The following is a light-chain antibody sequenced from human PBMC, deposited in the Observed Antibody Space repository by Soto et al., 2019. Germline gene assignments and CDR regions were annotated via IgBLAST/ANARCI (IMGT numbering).Light chain of an antibody. V-gene: IGLV2-14*01. CDR2: EVN. CDR1: SSDIGAYYY. Sequence: QSALTQPASLSGSPGQSITISCTGTSSDIGAYYYVSWFQQHPGKAPKLMISEVNNRPSGVSNRFSGSKSGNTAYLTISGLQVEDEAEYFCFSFTNTSNHVLGNGTKVTV. J-gene: IGLJ1*01. CDR3: FSFTNTSNHV.